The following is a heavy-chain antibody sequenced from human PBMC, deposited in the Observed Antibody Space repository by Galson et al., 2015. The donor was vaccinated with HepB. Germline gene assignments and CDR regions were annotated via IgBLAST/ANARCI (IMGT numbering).Heavy chain of an antibody. CDR1: GFTFSSYA. CDR3: ARDRSGSGWYRGAFDI. V-gene: IGHV3-64*01. J-gene: IGHJ3*02. D-gene: IGHD6-19*01. Sequence: SRRLSCAASGFTFSSYAIDWVRQAPGKGLEYVSGISSQGVSTYYANSVKGRFTISRDNSKNTVYLQMGSLRAEDMAVYYCARDRSGSGWYRGAFDIWGQGTVVTVSS. CDR2: ISSQGVST.